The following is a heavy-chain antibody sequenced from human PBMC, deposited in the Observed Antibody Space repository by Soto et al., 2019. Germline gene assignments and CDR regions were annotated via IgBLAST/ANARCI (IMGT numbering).Heavy chain of an antibody. Sequence: SETLSLTCTVSGGSISSYYWSWIRQPPGKGLEWIGYIYYSGSTYYNPSLKSRVTISVDTSKNQFSLKLSSVTAADTAVYYCASVEYYYDSSGKPPDYWGQGTLVTVSS. V-gene: IGHV4-59*08. CDR2: IYYSGST. CDR1: GGSISSYY. D-gene: IGHD3-22*01. CDR3: ASVEYYYDSSGKPPDY. J-gene: IGHJ4*02.